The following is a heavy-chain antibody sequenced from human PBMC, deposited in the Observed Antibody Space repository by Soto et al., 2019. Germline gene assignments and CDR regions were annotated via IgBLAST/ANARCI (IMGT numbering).Heavy chain of an antibody. Sequence: PGESLKISCKGSGYSFTNYWIDWVRQMPGKGLEWMGIIYPGDSDTRYSPSFQGQVTISVDKSISTAYLQWSSLKASDTAIYYCARLRMNRFPDASDIWGQGTLVTVSS. V-gene: IGHV5-51*01. CDR3: ARLRMNRFPDASDI. CDR1: GYSFTNYW. CDR2: IYPGDSDT. D-gene: IGHD2-21*01. J-gene: IGHJ3*02.